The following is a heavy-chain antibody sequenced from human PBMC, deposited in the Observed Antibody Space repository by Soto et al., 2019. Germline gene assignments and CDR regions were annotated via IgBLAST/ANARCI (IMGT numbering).Heavy chain of an antibody. V-gene: IGHV1-18*01. CDR3: ARDRFNHVVAAAPGY. D-gene: IGHD2-15*01. CDR1: GYTFTSYG. J-gene: IGHJ4*02. Sequence: ASVKVSCKASGYTFTSYGIILVRQAPGQGLEWMGWISAYNGNTNYAQKLQGRVTMTTDTSTSTAYMELRSLRSDDTAVYYCARDRFNHVVAAAPGYWGQGTLVTVSS. CDR2: ISAYNGNT.